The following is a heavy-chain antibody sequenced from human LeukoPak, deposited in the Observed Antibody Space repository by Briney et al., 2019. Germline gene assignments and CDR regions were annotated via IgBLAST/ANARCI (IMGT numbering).Heavy chain of an antibody. CDR2: IYYSGST. V-gene: IGHV4-31*03. Sequence: PSETLSLTCTVSGGSISSGGYYWSWIRQHPGKGLEWIGYIYYSGSTYYNPSLKSRVTISVDTSKNQFSLKLSFVTAADTAVYYCASRRGYYDSSGYYPFDYWGQGTPVTVSS. CDR1: GGSISSGGYY. CDR3: ASRRGYYDSSGYYPFDY. D-gene: IGHD3-22*01. J-gene: IGHJ4*02.